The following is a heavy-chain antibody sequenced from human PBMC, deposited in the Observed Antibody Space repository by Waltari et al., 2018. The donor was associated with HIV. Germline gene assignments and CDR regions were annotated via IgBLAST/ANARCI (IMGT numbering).Heavy chain of an antibody. J-gene: IGHJ3*01. CDR1: EFTCKAYG. Sequence: QVYLVESGGGVVQPGGSLRISCVGSEFTCKAYGMHWARQDPGKGLEWVSVVWHDGSQTYYGDSVRGRFVVSRDNGKNTVFLQMNSLREEDTGRYYCAKSRSWVETWDFWGLGTLVIVSS. V-gene: IGHV3-33*06. CDR2: VWHDGSQT. D-gene: IGHD1-1*01. CDR3: AKSRSWVETWDF.